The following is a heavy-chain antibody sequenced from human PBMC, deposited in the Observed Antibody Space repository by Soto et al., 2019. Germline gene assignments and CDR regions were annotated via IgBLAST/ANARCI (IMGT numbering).Heavy chain of an antibody. CDR1: GFTFSSYA. D-gene: IGHD6-19*01. J-gene: IGHJ4*02. Sequence: PGGSLRLSCAASGFTFSSYAMSWVRQAPGKGLEWVSSISTSGGSTYYADSVKGRFTISRDNSKNTLYLQMNSLRAEDTAVYYCAGGDSSGWYNPINFDYWGQGTLVTVSS. CDR2: ISTSGGST. V-gene: IGHV3-23*01. CDR3: AGGDSSGWYNPINFDY.